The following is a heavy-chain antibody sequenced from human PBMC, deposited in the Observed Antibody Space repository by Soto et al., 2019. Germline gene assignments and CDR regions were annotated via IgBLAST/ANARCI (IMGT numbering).Heavy chain of an antibody. CDR3: TTDLPWSYGALGY. D-gene: IGHD1-26*01. CDR1: GFTFENAW. J-gene: IGHJ4*02. Sequence: PGGSLRLSCATSGFTFENAWMTWVRQAPGKGLEWVGRVKSKTDGGTTDYASPVKGRFNISRDDSKNILYLQMNSLKTEDTAMYYCTTDLPWSYGALGYWGQGTLVTVSS. CDR2: VKSKTDGGTT. V-gene: IGHV3-15*01.